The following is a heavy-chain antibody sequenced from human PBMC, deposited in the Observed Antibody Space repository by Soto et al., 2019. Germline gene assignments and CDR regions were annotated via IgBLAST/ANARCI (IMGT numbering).Heavy chain of an antibody. CDR3: ARVGYSYGVFDY. CDR1: GGSISSYY. D-gene: IGHD5-18*01. Sequence: SETLSLTCTVSGGSISSYYWSWIRQPPGKGLEWIGYIYYSGSTNYNPSLKSRVTISVDTSKNQFSLKLSSVTAADTAVYYCARVGYSYGVFDYWGQGTLVTV. J-gene: IGHJ4*02. CDR2: IYYSGST. V-gene: IGHV4-59*01.